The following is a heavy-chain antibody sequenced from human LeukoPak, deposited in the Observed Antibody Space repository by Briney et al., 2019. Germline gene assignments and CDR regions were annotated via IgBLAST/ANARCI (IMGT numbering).Heavy chain of an antibody. J-gene: IGHJ6*02. V-gene: IGHV4-34*01. D-gene: IGHD6-13*01. Sequence: SETLSLTCTVSGGSISGYYWSWIRQPPGKGLEWIGEINHSGSTNYNPSLKSRVTISVDTSKNQFSLKLSSVTAADTAVYYCARGGVAAAGYYENFYGMDVWGQGTTVTVSS. CDR3: ARGGVAAAGYYENFYGMDV. CDR2: INHSGST. CDR1: GGSISGYY.